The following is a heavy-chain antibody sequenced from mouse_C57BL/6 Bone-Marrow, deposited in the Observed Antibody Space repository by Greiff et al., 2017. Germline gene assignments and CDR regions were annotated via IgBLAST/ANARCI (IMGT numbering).Heavy chain of an antibody. CDR1: GYTFTDYY. CDR3: ALDGYYNYYAIAY. CDR2: INPNNGGT. V-gene: IGHV1-26*01. D-gene: IGHD2-3*01. J-gene: IGHJ4*01. Sequence: SGYTFTDYYMNWVKQSHGKSLEWIGDINPNNGGTSYNQKFKGKATLTVDKSSSTAYMELRSLTSEDSAVYYCALDGYYNYYAIAYWGQGTSVTVSS.